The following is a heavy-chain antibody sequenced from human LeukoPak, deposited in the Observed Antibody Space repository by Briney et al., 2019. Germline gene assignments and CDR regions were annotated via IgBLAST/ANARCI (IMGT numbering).Heavy chain of an antibody. Sequence: GGSLRLSCTTSGFTFGDYSMSWFRQAPGKGLEWVGFIRSKGYGGTAEYAASVKGRFTISRDDSNSIAYLQMDSLKTEDTAVYYCTREIRYFDWFQADYWGQGALVSVSS. J-gene: IGHJ4*02. CDR1: GFTFGDYS. D-gene: IGHD3-9*01. V-gene: IGHV3-49*03. CDR2: IRSKGYGGTA. CDR3: TREIRYFDWFQADY.